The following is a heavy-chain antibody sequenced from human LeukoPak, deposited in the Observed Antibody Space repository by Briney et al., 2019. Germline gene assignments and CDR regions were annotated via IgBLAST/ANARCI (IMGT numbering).Heavy chain of an antibody. J-gene: IGHJ4*02. V-gene: IGHV3-23*01. CDR1: GFTFSNYG. CDR2: ISGSGGTT. CDR3: AKTQGYFDY. Sequence: GRSLRLSCAASGFTFSNYGMTWVRQAPGKGLEWVSGISGSGGTTYDADSVKGRFTVSRDNSKNILYLQMNSLRADDTAVYFCAKTQGYFDYWGQGTLVTVSS.